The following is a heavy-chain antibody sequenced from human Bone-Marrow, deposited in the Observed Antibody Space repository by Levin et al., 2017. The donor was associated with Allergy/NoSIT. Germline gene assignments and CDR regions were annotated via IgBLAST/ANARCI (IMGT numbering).Heavy chain of an antibody. CDR1: GGSLSSYS. CDR3: ASLRPGNFYYYGFDV. D-gene: IGHD4-17*01. CDR2: IYNSGTT. V-gene: IGHV4-59*01. J-gene: IGHJ6*02. Sequence: SQTLSLTCTVSGGSLSSYSWSWIRQLPGRGLEWVGYIYNSGTTNYNSALMSRLTMSLDTSNNQFSLKLRSVTTADTAIYYCASLRPGNFYYYGFDVWGQGATVTVSS.